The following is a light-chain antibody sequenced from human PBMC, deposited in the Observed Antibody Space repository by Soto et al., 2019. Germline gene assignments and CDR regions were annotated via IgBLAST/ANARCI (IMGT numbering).Light chain of an antibody. CDR1: QSIRSNY. CDR2: GAS. Sequence: EIVLTQSPGTLSLSPGERATLSCRASQSIRSNYVDWYQQNPGQGPRLLIYGASSRATGIPDRFSGSGSGTDFTLIISRLEPEDFAMYYCQQYGSSPRTFGQGTKV. V-gene: IGKV3-20*01. CDR3: QQYGSSPRT. J-gene: IGKJ1*01.